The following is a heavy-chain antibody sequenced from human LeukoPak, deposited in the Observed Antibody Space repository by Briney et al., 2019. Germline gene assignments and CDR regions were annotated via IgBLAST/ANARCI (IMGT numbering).Heavy chain of an antibody. D-gene: IGHD3-22*01. CDR3: ARDRSGSSGGNWFDP. V-gene: IGHV4-61*02. J-gene: IGHJ5*02. Sequence: PSETLSLTCTVSGGSISSGSYYWSWIRQPAGKGLEWIGRIYTSGSTNYNPSLKSRVTISVDTSKNQFSLKLSSVTAADAAVYYCARDRSGSSGGNWFDPWGQGTLVTVSS. CDR1: GGSISSGSYY. CDR2: IYTSGST.